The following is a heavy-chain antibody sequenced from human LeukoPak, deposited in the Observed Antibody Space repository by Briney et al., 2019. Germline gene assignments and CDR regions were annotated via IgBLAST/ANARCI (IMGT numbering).Heavy chain of an antibody. J-gene: IGHJ5*02. Sequence: SETLTLTCSLAGGSITSPTYYWGWIRQPPGKGLEWFVSSYYIVNTYYNPSLESRVTISLDASRKQFSLKLSSVTAADTAVYYCARTRGFGELLGKGFVPWGQGTLVTVSS. CDR1: GGSITSPTYY. CDR2: SYYIVNT. CDR3: ARTRGFGELLGKGFVP. V-gene: IGHV4-39*01. D-gene: IGHD3-10*01.